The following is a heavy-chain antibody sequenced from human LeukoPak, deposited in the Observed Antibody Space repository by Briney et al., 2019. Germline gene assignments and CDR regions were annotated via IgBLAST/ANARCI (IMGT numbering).Heavy chain of an antibody. J-gene: IGHJ4*02. CDR2: INPNSGGT. Sequence: ASVKVSCKASGYTFTSYAMNWVRQAPGQGLEWMGWINPNSGGTNYAQKFQGRVTVTRDTSISTAYMELSRLRSDDTAVYYCASLDIHPMQGMGGDYWGQGTLVTVSS. CDR1: GYTFTSYA. CDR3: ASLDIHPMQGMGGDY. D-gene: IGHD2-2*01. V-gene: IGHV1-2*02.